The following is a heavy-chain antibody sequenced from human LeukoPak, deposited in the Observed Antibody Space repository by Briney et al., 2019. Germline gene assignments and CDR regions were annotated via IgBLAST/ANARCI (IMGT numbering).Heavy chain of an antibody. Sequence: GGSLRLSCAASGFTVSSNYMSWVRQAPGKGLEWVSVIYSGGSTYYADSVKGRFTISRDNSKNTLYLQMNSLRAEDTAVYYCARRIIAAAGHDWFDPWGQRTLVTVSS. V-gene: IGHV3-66*02. J-gene: IGHJ5*02. CDR1: GFTVSSNY. D-gene: IGHD6-13*01. CDR3: ARRIIAAAGHDWFDP. CDR2: IYSGGST.